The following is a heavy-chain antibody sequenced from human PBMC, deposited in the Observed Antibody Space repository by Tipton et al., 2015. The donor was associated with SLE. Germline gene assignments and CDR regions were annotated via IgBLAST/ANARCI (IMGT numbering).Heavy chain of an antibody. J-gene: IGHJ3*01. CDR3: AGDRLDLDETENTFEL. CDR1: GFSFSDYY. Sequence: GSLRLSCAASGFSFSDYYMTWIRQPPGKGLEWIGYIYYSGSTKYNPSLKSRATISVATSKNQLSLELTSLTAADTAVYFCAGDRLDLDETENTFELWGQGTMVTVSS. V-gene: IGHV4-59*01. CDR2: IYYSGST. D-gene: IGHD6-19*01.